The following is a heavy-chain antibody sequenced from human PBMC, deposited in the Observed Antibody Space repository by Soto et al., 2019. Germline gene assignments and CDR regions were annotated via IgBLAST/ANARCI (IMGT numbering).Heavy chain of an antibody. CDR2: IYYSGST. CDR3: ARAIAAAGTIDY. CDR1: GGSISSYY. D-gene: IGHD6-13*01. J-gene: IGHJ4*02. V-gene: IGHV4-59*01. Sequence: PSATLFLTCTVSGGSISSYYWSWIRQPPGKGLEWIGYIYYSGSTNYNPSLKSRVTISVDTSKNQFSLKLSSVTAADTAVYYCARAIAAAGTIDYWGQGTLVTVSS.